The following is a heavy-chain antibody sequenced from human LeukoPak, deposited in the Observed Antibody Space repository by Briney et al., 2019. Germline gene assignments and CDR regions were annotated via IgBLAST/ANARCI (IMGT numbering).Heavy chain of an antibody. J-gene: IGHJ4*02. V-gene: IGHV3-33*01. CDR2: IWYDGSNK. D-gene: IGHD4-17*01. CDR1: GFTFSSYG. CDR3: ARDLHPRGYGDPYFDY. Sequence: GSLRLSCAASGFTFSSYGMHWVRQAPGKGLEWVAVIWYDGSNKYYADSVKGRFTISRDNSKNTLYLQMNSLRAEDTAVYYCARDLHPRGYGDPYFDYWGQGTLVTVSS.